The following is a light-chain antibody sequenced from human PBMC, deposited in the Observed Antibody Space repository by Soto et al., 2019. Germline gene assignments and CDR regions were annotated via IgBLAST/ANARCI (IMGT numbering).Light chain of an antibody. CDR1: QSVSNNY. CDR3: QQYGSSGA. Sequence: EIVLTQSPGTLSLSPGERATLSCRASQSVSNNYLAWYQQKPGQAPRLLIYGASNRATGIPDRFSGSGSGSEFTLTISRPEPEDFAVDYCQQYGSSGAFGQGTKVEIK. J-gene: IGKJ1*01. CDR2: GAS. V-gene: IGKV3-20*01.